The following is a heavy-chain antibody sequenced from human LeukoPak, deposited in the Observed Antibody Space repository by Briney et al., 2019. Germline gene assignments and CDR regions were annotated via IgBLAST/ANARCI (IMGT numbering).Heavy chain of an antibody. CDR3: AKEKFDWGTMYYFDY. CDR2: ISSDGSNK. D-gene: IGHD3-9*01. CDR1: GFIFGSHG. V-gene: IGHV3-30*18. J-gene: IGHJ4*02. Sequence: PGGSLRLSCTTSGFIFGSHGMHWVRQAPGKGLEWVAVISSDGSNKYYADSVKGRFTVSRDNSKNTLPLQMNSLRPEDTAVYYCAKEKFDWGTMYYFDYWGQGTLVTVSS.